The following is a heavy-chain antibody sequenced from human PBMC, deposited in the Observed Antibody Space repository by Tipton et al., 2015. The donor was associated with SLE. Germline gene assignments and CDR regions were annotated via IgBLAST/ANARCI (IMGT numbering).Heavy chain of an antibody. V-gene: IGHV4-39*01. CDR2: IYYSGST. Sequence: TLSLTCTVSGGSISSHYWGWIRQPPGKGLEWIGSIYYSGSTYYNPSLKSRVTISVDTSKNQFSLKLSSVTAADTAVYYCARHTYPGDAFDIWGQGTMVTVSS. D-gene: IGHD3-10*01. J-gene: IGHJ3*02. CDR1: GGSISSHY. CDR3: ARHTYPGDAFDI.